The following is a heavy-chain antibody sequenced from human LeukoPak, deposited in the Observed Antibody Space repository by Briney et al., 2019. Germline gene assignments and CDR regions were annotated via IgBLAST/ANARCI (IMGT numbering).Heavy chain of an antibody. CDR3: AKGRGSSGWYYLGYFDY. CDR1: GFTFSSYA. CDR2: ICGSGGST. Sequence: GGSLRLSCAASGFTFSSYAMSWVRQAPGKGLEWVSAICGSGGSTYYADSVKGRFTISRDNAKNRLYLQMNSLRAEDTAVYYCAKGRGSSGWYYLGYFDYWGQGTLVTVSS. V-gene: IGHV3-23*01. D-gene: IGHD6-19*01. J-gene: IGHJ4*02.